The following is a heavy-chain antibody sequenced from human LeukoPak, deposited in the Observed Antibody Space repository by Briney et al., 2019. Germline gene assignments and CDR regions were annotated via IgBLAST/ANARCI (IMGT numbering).Heavy chain of an antibody. Sequence: PGGSLRLSRAASGFTFSSYSMNWVRQAPGKGLEWVSSISSSSSYIYYADSVKGRFTISRDNAKNSLYLQMNSLRAEDTAVYYCARESRRVGEGDFDYWGQGTLVTVSS. D-gene: IGHD1-26*01. CDR3: ARESRRVGEGDFDY. J-gene: IGHJ4*02. V-gene: IGHV3-21*01. CDR1: GFTFSSYS. CDR2: ISSSSSYI.